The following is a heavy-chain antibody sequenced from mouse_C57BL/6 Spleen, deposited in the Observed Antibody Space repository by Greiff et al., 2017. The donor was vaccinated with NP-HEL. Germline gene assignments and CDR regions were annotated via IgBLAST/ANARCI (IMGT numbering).Heavy chain of an antibody. V-gene: IGHV1-81*01. CDR1: GYTFTSYG. D-gene: IGHD2-5*01. J-gene: IGHJ2*01. CDR3: ARREYSNYGFDY. CDR2: IYPRSGNT. Sequence: QVQLQQSGAELARPGASVKLSCKASGYTFTSYGISWVKQRTGQGLEWIGEIYPRSGNTYYNEKFKGKATLTADKSSSTAYMELRSLTSEDSAVYFCARREYSNYGFDYWGQGTTLTVSS.